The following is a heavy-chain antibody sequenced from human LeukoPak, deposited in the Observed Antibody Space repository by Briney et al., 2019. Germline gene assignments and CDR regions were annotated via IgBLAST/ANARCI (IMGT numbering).Heavy chain of an antibody. J-gene: IGHJ4*02. CDR3: AKVPRGAGTSSGY. V-gene: IGHV1-8*01. D-gene: IGHD3-3*01. CDR2: MNPNSGNT. CDR1: GYTFTSYD. Sequence: GASVKVSCKASGYTFTSYDINWVRQATGQGLEWMGWMNPNSGNTGYAQKFQGRVTMTRNTSISTAYMELGSLRSEDTAVYYCAKVPRGAGTSSGYWGQGTLVTVSS.